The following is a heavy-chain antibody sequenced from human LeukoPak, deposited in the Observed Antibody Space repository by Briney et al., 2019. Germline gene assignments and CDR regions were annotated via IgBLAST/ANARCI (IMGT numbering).Heavy chain of an antibody. CDR2: ISAYNGNT. CDR3: AREAQIWFGELSSDY. J-gene: IGHJ4*02. CDR1: GYTFSIYG. D-gene: IGHD3-10*01. Sequence: GASVKVSCKASGYTFSIYGFSWVRQAPGQGLEWMGWISAYNGNTNYAQKLQGRVTMTTDTSTSTAYMELRSLRSDDTAVYYCAREAQIWFGELSSDYWGQGTLVTVSS. V-gene: IGHV1-18*01.